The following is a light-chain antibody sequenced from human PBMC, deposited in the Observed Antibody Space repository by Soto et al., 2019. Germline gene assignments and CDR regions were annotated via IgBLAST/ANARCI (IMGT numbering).Light chain of an antibody. CDR1: SSDVGVYNY. V-gene: IGLV2-11*01. CDR3: CSYAGSSLWV. J-gene: IGLJ3*02. Sequence: QSALTQPRSVSGSPGQSVTISCTGTSSDVGVYNYVSCYQQHPGKAPQLVIYDVIKRPSGVPDRFSGSKSGNTASLTISGLQAEDEAGYYCCSYAGSSLWVFGGGTKLTVL. CDR2: DVI.